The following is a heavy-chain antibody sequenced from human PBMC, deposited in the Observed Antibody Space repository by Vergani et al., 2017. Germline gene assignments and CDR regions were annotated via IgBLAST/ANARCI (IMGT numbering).Heavy chain of an antibody. J-gene: IGHJ3*02. CDR3: ARIGYSSGWFFDAFDI. V-gene: IGHV3-21*01. Sequence: EVQLVESGGGLVKPGGSLRLSCAASGFTFSSYSMNWVRQAPGKGLEWVSSISSSSSYIYYADSVKGRFTISRYNAKNSLYLQMNSLRAEDTAVYYCARIGYSSGWFFDAFDIWGQGTMVTVSS. CDR1: GFTFSSYS. D-gene: IGHD6-19*01. CDR2: ISSSSSYI.